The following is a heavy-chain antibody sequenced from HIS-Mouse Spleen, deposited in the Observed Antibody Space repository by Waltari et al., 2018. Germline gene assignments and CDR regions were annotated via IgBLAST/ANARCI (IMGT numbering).Heavy chain of an antibody. CDR3: ARDFHDFWSGYYGGDKKHDAFDI. J-gene: IGHJ3*02. Sequence: QVQLQESGPGLVKPSETLSLTCTVSGCSISSYYWSWIRPPARQGLEWIGRIYTRGSTNYNPSLKSRVTMSVDTSKNQFSLKLSSVTAADTAVYYCARDFHDFWSGYYGGDKKHDAFDIWGQGTMVTVSS. CDR2: IYTRGST. V-gene: IGHV4-4*07. D-gene: IGHD3-3*01. CDR1: GCSISSYY.